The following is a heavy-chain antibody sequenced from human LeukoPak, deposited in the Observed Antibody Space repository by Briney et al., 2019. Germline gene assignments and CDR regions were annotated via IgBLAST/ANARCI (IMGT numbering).Heavy chain of an antibody. CDR3: ARTSWGIDC. CDR1: GGSFSGYY. V-gene: IGHV4-34*01. CDR2: INHSGST. Sequence: SETLSLTCAVYGGSFSGYYWSWIRQPPGKGLEWVGEINHSGSTNYNPSLKSRVTISVDTSKNQFSLKLSSVTAADTAVYYCARTSWGIDCWGQGTLVTVSS. J-gene: IGHJ4*02. D-gene: IGHD7-27*01.